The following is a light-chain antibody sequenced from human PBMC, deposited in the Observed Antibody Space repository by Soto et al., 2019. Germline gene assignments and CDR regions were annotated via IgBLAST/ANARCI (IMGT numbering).Light chain of an antibody. CDR3: CSYAGTYTLI. Sequence: QSALTQPRSVSGSPGQSVSISCIGASSDVGGYNYVSWYQQHPGKVPKLMIYDVSKRPSGVPARFSGSKSGNRASLTISGLQAEDEADYFCCSYAGTYTLIFGGGTQLTVL. CDR1: SSDVGGYNY. J-gene: IGLJ2*01. CDR2: DVS. V-gene: IGLV2-11*01.